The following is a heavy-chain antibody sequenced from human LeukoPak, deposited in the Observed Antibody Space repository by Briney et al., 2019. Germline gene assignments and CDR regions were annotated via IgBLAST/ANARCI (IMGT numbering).Heavy chain of an antibody. V-gene: IGHV4-31*03. CDR3: AREVRGYPFDP. J-gene: IGHJ5*02. Sequence: SQTLSLTCTVSGGPISSGGYYWSWIRQHPGKGLEWIGYIYYSGSTYYNPSLKSRVTISVDTSKNQFSLKLSSVTAADTAVYYCAREVRGYPFDPWGQGTLVTVSS. CDR1: GGPISSGGYY. D-gene: IGHD6-13*01. CDR2: IYYSGST.